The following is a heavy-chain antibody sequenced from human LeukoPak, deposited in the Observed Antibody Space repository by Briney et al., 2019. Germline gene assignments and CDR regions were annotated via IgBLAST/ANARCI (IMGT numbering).Heavy chain of an antibody. CDR2: SRDKAHSYTT. Sequence: GGSLRLSCAASGFTFSDHYMYWVRQAPGKGLEWVGRSRDKAHSYTTEYAASVKGRFTISRDDSKNSLSLQMNSLKTEDTAVYYCAKNFPDSGRYYFESWGQGALVTVSS. D-gene: IGHD3-22*01. CDR1: GFTFSDHY. J-gene: IGHJ4*02. CDR3: AKNFPDSGRYYFES. V-gene: IGHV3-72*01.